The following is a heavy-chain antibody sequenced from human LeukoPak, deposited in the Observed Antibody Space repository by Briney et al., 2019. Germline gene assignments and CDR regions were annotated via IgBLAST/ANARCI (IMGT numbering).Heavy chain of an antibody. J-gene: IGHJ4*02. CDR2: IYYSGST. CDR1: GGSISSYY. Sequence: SETLSLTCTVSGGSISSYYWSWIRQPPGKGLEWIGYIYYSGSTNYNPSLKSRVTISVDTSKNQFSLKLSSVTAAGTAVYYCARHGDYYDSSGYYAFDYWGQGTLVTVSS. D-gene: IGHD3-22*01. CDR3: ARHGDYYDSSGYYAFDY. V-gene: IGHV4-59*08.